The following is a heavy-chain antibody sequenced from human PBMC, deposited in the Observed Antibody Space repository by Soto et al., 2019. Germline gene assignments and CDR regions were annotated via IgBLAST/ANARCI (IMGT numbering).Heavy chain of an antibody. J-gene: IGHJ4*02. V-gene: IGHV1-18*01. CDR3: ARGCSGYDFCGAFDY. Sequence: GASGKVSCKASGYTFTSYGISWVRQAPGQGLEWMGWISAYNGNTNYAQKLQGRVTMTTDTSTSTAYMELRSLRSDDTAVYYCARGCSGYDFCGAFDYWGQGTLVTVSS. CDR1: GYTFTSYG. CDR2: ISAYNGNT. D-gene: IGHD5-12*01.